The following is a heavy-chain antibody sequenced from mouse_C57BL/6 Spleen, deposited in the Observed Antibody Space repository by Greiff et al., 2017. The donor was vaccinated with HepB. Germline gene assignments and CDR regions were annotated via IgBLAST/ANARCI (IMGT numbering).Heavy chain of an antibody. V-gene: IGHV1-42*01. CDR1: GYSFTGYY. CDR2: INPSTGGT. Sequence: VQLKQSGPELVKPGASVKISCKASGYSFTGYYMNWVKQSPEKSLEWIGEINPSTGGTTYNQKFKAKATLTVDKSSSTAYMQLKSLTSEDSAVYYCARWEYSNWFAYWGQGTLVTVSA. D-gene: IGHD2-5*01. CDR3: ARWEYSNWFAY. J-gene: IGHJ3*01.